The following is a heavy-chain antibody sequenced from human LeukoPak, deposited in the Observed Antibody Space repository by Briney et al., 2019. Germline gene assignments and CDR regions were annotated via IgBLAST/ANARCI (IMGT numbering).Heavy chain of an antibody. Sequence: ASVKVSCKTSGYTFTDYYMHWVRQAPGQGLEWMGWISTYNTNTYYAQGLQGRVSMTTDTSTSTAYMELRSLRSDDTAVYYCARPHSYGSTYFDCWGQGTLVTVSS. CDR2: ISTYNTNT. V-gene: IGHV1-18*04. CDR3: ARPHSYGSTYFDC. D-gene: IGHD4-17*01. J-gene: IGHJ4*02. CDR1: GYTFTDYY.